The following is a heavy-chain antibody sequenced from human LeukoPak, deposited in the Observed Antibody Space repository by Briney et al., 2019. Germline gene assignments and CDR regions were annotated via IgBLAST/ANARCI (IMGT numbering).Heavy chain of an antibody. J-gene: IGHJ3*02. Sequence: PSETLSLTCAVYGGSFGGYYWSWIRQPPGKWLEWIGEINHSGSTNYNPSLKSRVTISVDTSKNQFSLKLSSVTAADTAVYYCARGGNAFDIWGQGTMVTVSS. CDR1: GGSFGGYY. CDR3: ARGGNAFDI. V-gene: IGHV4-34*01. CDR2: INHSGST.